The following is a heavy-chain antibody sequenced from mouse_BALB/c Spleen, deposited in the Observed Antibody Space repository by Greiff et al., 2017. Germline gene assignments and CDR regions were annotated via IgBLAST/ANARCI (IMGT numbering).Heavy chain of an antibody. Sequence: VKLMESGPGLVQPSQSLSITCTVSGFSLTSYGVHWVRQSPGKGLEWLGVKWSGGSTDYNAAFISRLSVSKDNSKSQVFFKMNSLQADDTAIYYCARKGVRREGYAMDYWGQGTSVTVSS. D-gene: IGHD2-14*01. CDR3: ARKGVRREGYAMDY. J-gene: IGHJ4*01. CDR1: GFSLTSYG. CDR2: KWSGGST. V-gene: IGHV2-4-1*01.